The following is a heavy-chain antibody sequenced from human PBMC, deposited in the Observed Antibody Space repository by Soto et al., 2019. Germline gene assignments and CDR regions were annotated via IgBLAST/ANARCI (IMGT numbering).Heavy chain of an antibody. V-gene: IGHV4-30-4*01. D-gene: IGHD2-8*01. Sequence: SETLSLTCTVSGGSINSGDYYWSWIRQPPGKGLEWIGYINYSGTTYYNPSLKSRVTISVDTSKNQFSLRLSSVTAADTAVYCCAADLVVYAIHYWGQGTLVTVSS. CDR1: GGSINSGDYY. J-gene: IGHJ4*02. CDR2: INYSGTT. CDR3: AADLVVYAIHY.